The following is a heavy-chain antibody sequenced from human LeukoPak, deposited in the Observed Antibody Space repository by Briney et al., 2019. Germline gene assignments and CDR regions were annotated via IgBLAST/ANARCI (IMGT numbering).Heavy chain of an antibody. D-gene: IGHD6-19*01. CDR2: INHSGST. Sequence: SETLSLTCAVYGVSFSGYYWSWIRQPPGKGLEWIGEINHSGSTNYNPSLKSRVTISVDTSKNQFSLKLSSVTAADTAVYYCARVTTYSSGWYGSLYYYYGMDVWGQGTTVTVSS. J-gene: IGHJ6*02. CDR3: ARVTTYSSGWYGSLYYYYGMDV. V-gene: IGHV4-34*01. CDR1: GVSFSGYY.